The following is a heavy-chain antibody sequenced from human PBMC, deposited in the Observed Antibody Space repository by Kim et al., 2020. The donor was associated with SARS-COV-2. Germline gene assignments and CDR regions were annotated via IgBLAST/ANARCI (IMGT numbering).Heavy chain of an antibody. CDR3: ARNGAIGTRFDP. CDR1: GGSISSSSYY. D-gene: IGHD2-2*02. CDR2: IYYSGST. J-gene: IGHJ5*02. V-gene: IGHV4-39*01. Sequence: SETLSLTCTVSGGSISSSSYYWGWIRQPPGKGLEWIGSIYYSGSTYYNPSLKSRVTISVDTSKNQFSLKLSSVTAADTAVYYCARNGAIGTRFDPWGQGTLVTVSS.